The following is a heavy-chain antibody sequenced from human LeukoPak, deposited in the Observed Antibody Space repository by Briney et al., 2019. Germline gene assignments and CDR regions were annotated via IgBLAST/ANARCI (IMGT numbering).Heavy chain of an antibody. J-gene: IGHJ4*02. CDR1: GGSLSPNY. CDR2: IHYTGST. D-gene: IGHD3-10*01. V-gene: IGHV4-59*01. Sequence: SETVYLTCRVSGGSLSPNYWNWVRQTPGKGLEWIGYIHYTGSTSYNPSLKSRITISVGTSENQVSLTVKSVTAADTAVYYCARGYYDSRSHYLVAFDLWGQGVLVTVSS. CDR3: ARGYYDSRSHYLVAFDL.